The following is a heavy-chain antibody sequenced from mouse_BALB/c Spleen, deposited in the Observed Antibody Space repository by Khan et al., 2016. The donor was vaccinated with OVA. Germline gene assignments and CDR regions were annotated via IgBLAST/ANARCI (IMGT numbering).Heavy chain of an antibody. D-gene: IGHD2-1*01. V-gene: IGHV3-2*02. CDR1: GYSITSDYA. CDR2: ISYSGST. J-gene: IGHJ3*01. CDR3: ARGTYGNSFAY. Sequence: EVQLQESGPGLVKPSQSLSLTCTVTGYSITSDYAWNWIRQFPGNKLEWMGYISYSGSTSYNPSLKSRISITRDTSKNQFCLQLNAVTTEDTATCYCARGTYGNSFAYWGQGTLVTVSA.